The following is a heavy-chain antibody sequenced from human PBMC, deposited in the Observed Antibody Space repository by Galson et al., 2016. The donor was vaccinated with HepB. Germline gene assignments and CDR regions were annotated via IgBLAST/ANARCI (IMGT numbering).Heavy chain of an antibody. V-gene: IGHV1-18*04. D-gene: IGHD6-19*01. J-gene: IGHJ4*02. Sequence: SVKVSCKASGYIFTNHAFSWVRQAPGQSLEWMGRIDTKNGNTVYARNLQGRVTMTTDTSTNTAYMELTSLRADDTAVYYCARDLVDSSGWVDYWGQGTLVTVSS. CDR3: ARDLVDSSGWVDY. CDR1: GYIFTNHA. CDR2: IDTKNGNT.